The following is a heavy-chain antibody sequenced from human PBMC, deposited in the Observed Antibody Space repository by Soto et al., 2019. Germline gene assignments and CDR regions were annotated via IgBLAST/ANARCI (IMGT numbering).Heavy chain of an antibody. CDR1: GFTFSSYG. Sequence: PGGSLRLSCAASGFTFSSYGMHWVRQAPGKGLEWVAVISYDGSNKYYADYVKGRFTISRDNSKNKLYLQMNSLRAEDTFVYYCVRGDGDYYDGNGYLGRHWGQGTLVTVSS. J-gene: IGHJ4*02. CDR2: ISYDGSNK. D-gene: IGHD3-22*01. CDR3: VRGDGDYYDGNGYLGRH. V-gene: IGHV3-30*03.